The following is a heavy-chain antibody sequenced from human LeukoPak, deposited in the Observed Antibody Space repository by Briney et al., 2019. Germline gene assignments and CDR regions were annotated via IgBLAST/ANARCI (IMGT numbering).Heavy chain of an antibody. Sequence: GGSLRLSCAASGFTFSDYYMSWIRQAPGKGLEWVSYVSSGSSTIYYADSVKGRFTVSRDNAKNSLFLQMNSLRAEDTAVYYCARGRPLGANFWVYWGQGTLVTVSS. CDR2: VSSGSSTI. CDR3: ARGRPLGANFWVY. D-gene: IGHD3-16*01. J-gene: IGHJ4*02. V-gene: IGHV3-11*04. CDR1: GFTFSDYY.